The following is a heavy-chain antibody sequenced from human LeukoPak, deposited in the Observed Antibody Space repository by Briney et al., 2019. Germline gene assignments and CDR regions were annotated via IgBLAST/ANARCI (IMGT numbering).Heavy chain of an antibody. CDR1: GFSFSSYG. D-gene: IGHD3-3*01. CDR3: AKMPGDFWSAFYHYFDF. Sequence: PGRSLSLSCAASGFSFSSYGMHWVRQAPGKGLEWVALTSYDGSNKYYGDSVKGRFTISRDNSKNTLYLQMNSLRAQDTAVYYCAKMPGDFWSAFYHYFDFWGQGTLVTVSS. CDR2: TSYDGSNK. J-gene: IGHJ4*02. V-gene: IGHV3-30*18.